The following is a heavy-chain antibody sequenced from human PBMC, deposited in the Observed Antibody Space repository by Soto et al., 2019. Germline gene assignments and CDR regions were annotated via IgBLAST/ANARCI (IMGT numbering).Heavy chain of an antibody. V-gene: IGHV4-34*01. D-gene: IGHD6-13*01. CDR1: GGSFSGYY. Sequence: QVQLQQWGAGLLKPSETLSLTCAVYGGSFSGYYWSWIRQPPGKGLEWIGEINHSGSTNYNPSLKSRVTISVDTSKNQFSLKLSSVTAADTAVYYCARASGRRIAAAGSNWFDPWGQGTLVTVSS. CDR3: ARASGRRIAAAGSNWFDP. J-gene: IGHJ5*02. CDR2: INHSGST.